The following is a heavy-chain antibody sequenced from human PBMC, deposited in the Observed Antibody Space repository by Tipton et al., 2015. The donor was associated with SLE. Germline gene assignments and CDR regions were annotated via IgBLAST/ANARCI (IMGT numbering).Heavy chain of an antibody. D-gene: IGHD1-26*01. CDR1: GGSISSSSYY. CDR3: AREGGSYPEDAFDI. Sequence: TLSLTCTVSGGSISSSSYYWGWIRQPPGKGLEWIGSIYYSGSTYYNPSLKSRVTISVDTSKNQFSLKLSSVTAADTAVYYCAREGGSYPEDAFDIWGQGTMVTVSS. J-gene: IGHJ3*02. V-gene: IGHV4-39*07. CDR2: IYYSGST.